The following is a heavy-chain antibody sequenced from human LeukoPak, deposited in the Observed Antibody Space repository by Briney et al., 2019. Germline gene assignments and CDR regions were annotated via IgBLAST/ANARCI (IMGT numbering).Heavy chain of an antibody. J-gene: IGHJ4*02. CDR3: ARDRDTMIVVVTSFDY. CDR2: ISYDGSNK. V-gene: IGHV3-30-3*01. D-gene: IGHD3-22*01. Sequence: PGGSLRLSCAASGFTFSSYAMHWVRQAPGKGLEWVAVISYDGSNKHYADSVKGRFTISRDNSKNTLYLQMNSLRAEDTAVYYCARDRDTMIVVVTSFDYWGQGTLVTVSS. CDR1: GFTFSSYA.